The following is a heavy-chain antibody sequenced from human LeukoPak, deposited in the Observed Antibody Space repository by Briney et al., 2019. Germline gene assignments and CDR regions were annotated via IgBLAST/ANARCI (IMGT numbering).Heavy chain of an antibody. Sequence: ASVKVSCKASGYTFTNYYMHWVRQAPGQGLEWMGMISPSGASTSYAQKFQGRVTITADKSTSTAYMELSSLRSEDTAVYYCARSYSSSWYEQAFDIWGQGTMVTVSS. D-gene: IGHD6-13*01. CDR1: GYTFTNYY. J-gene: IGHJ3*02. CDR3: ARSYSSSWYEQAFDI. V-gene: IGHV1-46*01. CDR2: ISPSGAST.